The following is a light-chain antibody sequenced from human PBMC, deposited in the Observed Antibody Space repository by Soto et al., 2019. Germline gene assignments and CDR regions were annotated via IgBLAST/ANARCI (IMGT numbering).Light chain of an antibody. CDR2: RAS. Sequence: DIQMTQSPVTLSPSVGDRVAITCRASQSIGEWLAWYHHKPGKAPKLLIYRASHLATGVPSRFSGSGSGTEFTFTISSLQPDDFATYYCQHYDSYPVTFGQGTNLEI. V-gene: IGKV1-5*03. J-gene: IGKJ2*01. CDR1: QSIGEW. CDR3: QHYDSYPVT.